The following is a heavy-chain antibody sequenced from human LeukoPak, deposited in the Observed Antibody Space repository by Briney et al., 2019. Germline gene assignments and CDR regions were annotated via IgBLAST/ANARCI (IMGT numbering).Heavy chain of an antibody. Sequence: GGSLRLSCAASGFTFSSYSMNWVRQAPGKGLEWVSYISSSSSTIYYADSVKGRSTISRDNARNSLYLQMNSLRDEDTAVYYCARDLYYYDSSGYLPAPFDYWGQGTLVTVSS. V-gene: IGHV3-48*02. CDR2: ISSSSSTI. CDR3: ARDLYYYDSSGYLPAPFDY. D-gene: IGHD3-22*01. J-gene: IGHJ4*02. CDR1: GFTFSSYS.